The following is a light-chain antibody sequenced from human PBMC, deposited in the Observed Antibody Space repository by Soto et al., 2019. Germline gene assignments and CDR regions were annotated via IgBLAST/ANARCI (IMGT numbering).Light chain of an antibody. CDR3: QQYSTFPRT. J-gene: IGKJ1*01. CDR1: ENIFTW. V-gene: IGKV1-5*03. Sequence: DIQMTQSPSTLSASVGDRVTITCRASENIFTWLAWYQQQAGKAPKLLISKASALESGVPSRFSGSGSGTQFTLTISSLQPEDFASYYCQQYSTFPRTFGQGTKVEI. CDR2: KAS.